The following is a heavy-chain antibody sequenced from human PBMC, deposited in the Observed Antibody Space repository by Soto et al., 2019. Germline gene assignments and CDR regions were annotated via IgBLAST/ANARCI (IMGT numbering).Heavy chain of an antibody. CDR2: ISKDGGDK. CDR1: GFSFGRYG. J-gene: IGHJ4*02. D-gene: IGHD5-18*01. V-gene: IGHV3-30*18. Sequence: XGSLRLSCAASGFSFGRYGIHWFRQAPGKGLEWVAAISKDGGDKEYAESVKGRCTISRENSKSTVYLQMNSLRVEDTAVYYCAKDGYKYKYYSDYWGQGTLVTVSS. CDR3: AKDGYKYKYYSDY.